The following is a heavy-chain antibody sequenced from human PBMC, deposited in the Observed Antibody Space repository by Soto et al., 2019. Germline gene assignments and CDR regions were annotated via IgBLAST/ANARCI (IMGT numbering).Heavy chain of an antibody. J-gene: IGHJ4*02. CDR1: GGSISSGGYY. Sequence: SETLFLTCTVSGGSISSGGYYWSWIRQHPGKGLEWIGYIYYSGSTYYNPSLKSRVTIAVDTSKNQFSLKLSSVTAADTAVYYCARGTHTIAAAGPSFDYWAQGTLVTVSS. CDR3: ARGTHTIAAAGPSFDY. CDR2: IYYSGST. V-gene: IGHV4-31*03. D-gene: IGHD6-13*01.